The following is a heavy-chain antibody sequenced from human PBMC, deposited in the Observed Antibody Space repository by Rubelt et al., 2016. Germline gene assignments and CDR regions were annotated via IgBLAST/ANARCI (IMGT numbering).Heavy chain of an antibody. J-gene: IGHJ3*02. CDR3: ANPERQISSRAFDT. Sequence: EVQLVESGGGLVQPGGSLRLSCVASGFTFTTYCMHWVRQTSGKGLVWVSRVCSEGNKIGYADSVKGRFTVSRDNSRNTVLLEMNNRRLEDTGVYYCANPERQISSRAFDTWGQGTTVTVSS. D-gene: IGHD6-25*01. V-gene: IGHV3-74*01. CDR1: GFTFTTYC. CDR2: VCSEGNKI.